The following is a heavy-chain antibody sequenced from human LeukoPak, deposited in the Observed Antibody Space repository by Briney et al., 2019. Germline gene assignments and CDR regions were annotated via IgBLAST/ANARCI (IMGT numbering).Heavy chain of an antibody. CDR2: IHSGGST. Sequence: SETLSLTCTVSGGSISSNYWSWIRQPPGKGLELIGYIHSGGSTSYKPSLKSRVSISLDTSKHQFSLKLSSVTAADTAVYYCAREDYYDSSGYYQYWGQGTLVTVSS. D-gene: IGHD3-22*01. CDR3: AREDYYDSSGYYQY. V-gene: IGHV4-59*01. CDR1: GGSISSNY. J-gene: IGHJ4*02.